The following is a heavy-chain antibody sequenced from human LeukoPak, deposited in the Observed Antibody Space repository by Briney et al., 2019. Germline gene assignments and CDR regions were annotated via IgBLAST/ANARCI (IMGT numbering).Heavy chain of an antibody. CDR1: GFTFSSYG. CDR2: ISYDGSNK. Sequence: GGSLRLSCAASGFTFSSYGMHWVRQAPGKGLEWVAVISYDGSNKYYADSVKGRFTISRDNSKNTLYLQMNSLRAEDTAVYYCVKEQGKTYYYDSSGYLPFDYWGQGTLVTVSS. CDR3: VKEQGKTYYYDSSGYLPFDY. V-gene: IGHV3-30*18. D-gene: IGHD3-22*01. J-gene: IGHJ4*02.